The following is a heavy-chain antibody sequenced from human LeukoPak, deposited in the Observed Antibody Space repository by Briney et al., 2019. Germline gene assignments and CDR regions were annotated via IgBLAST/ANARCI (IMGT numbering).Heavy chain of an antibody. D-gene: IGHD3-22*01. CDR3: ARMRKGYYDSSGSNWFDP. CDR1: GGSFSGYY. Sequence: SETLSLTCAVYGGSFSGYYWSWIRRPPGKGLEWIGEINHSGSTNYNPSLKSRVTISVDTSKNQFSLKLSFVTAADTAVYYCARMRKGYYDSSGSNWFDPWGQGTLVTVSS. J-gene: IGHJ5*02. V-gene: IGHV4-34*01. CDR2: INHSGST.